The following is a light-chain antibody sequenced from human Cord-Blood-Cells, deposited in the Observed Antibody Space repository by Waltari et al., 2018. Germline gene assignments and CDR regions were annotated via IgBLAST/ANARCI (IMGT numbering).Light chain of an antibody. J-gene: IGLJ3*02. Sequence: QSALTQPASVSGSPGQSITIPCTGTSSDVGSYNLVPWYQQHPGKAPKLMIYESSKRPSGFSNRFSGSKSGNTASLTISGLQAEDEADYYCCSYAGSSTVFGGGTKLTVL. CDR3: CSYAGSSTV. CDR2: ESS. CDR1: SSDVGSYNL. V-gene: IGLV2-23*01.